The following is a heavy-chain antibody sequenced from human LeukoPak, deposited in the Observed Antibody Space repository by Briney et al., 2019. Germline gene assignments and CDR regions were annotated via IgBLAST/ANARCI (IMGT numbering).Heavy chain of an antibody. Sequence: GGSLRLSCAASGFTFSSYWMSWVRQAPGKGLEWVANIKQDGSEKYYVDSVKGRFTISRDNAKNSLYLQMNSLRAEDTAVYYCARRGSIVVDALDYWGQGTLVTVSS. D-gene: IGHD2-2*01. J-gene: IGHJ4*02. CDR1: GFTFSSYW. CDR3: ARRGSIVVDALDY. CDR2: IKQDGSEK. V-gene: IGHV3-7*01.